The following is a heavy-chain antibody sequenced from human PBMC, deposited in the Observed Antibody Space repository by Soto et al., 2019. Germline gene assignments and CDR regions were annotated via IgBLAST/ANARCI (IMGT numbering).Heavy chain of an antibody. CDR2: IIPMFGTP. CDR3: ARNGVAGMDF. V-gene: IGHV1-69*06. Sequence: QVQLVQSGAEVKKPGSSVKVSCKASGDSFTSYAISWVRQAPGQGLEWMGGIIPMFGTPNYAQKFQGRLTITADKSTSTDYMELSGLRSEDTAVYYCARNGVAGMDFWGQGTLVTVSS. J-gene: IGHJ4*02. CDR1: GDSFTSYA. D-gene: IGHD3-3*01.